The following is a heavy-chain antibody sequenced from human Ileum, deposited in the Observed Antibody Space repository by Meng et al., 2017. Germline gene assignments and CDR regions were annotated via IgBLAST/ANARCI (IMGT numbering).Heavy chain of an antibody. J-gene: IGHJ4*02. CDR1: GYTCTSYY. CDR2: INPSGGST. Sequence: VERVQVGAEVNKPGASVKVSCKASGYTCTSYYMHWVRQAPGQGLEWMGIINPSGGSTSYAQKFQGRVTMTRNTSTSTVYMELSSLRSEDTAVYYCARDGFLVYYDSSGYPDYWGQGTLVTVSS. D-gene: IGHD3-22*01. CDR3: ARDGFLVYYDSSGYPDY. V-gene: IGHV1-46*01.